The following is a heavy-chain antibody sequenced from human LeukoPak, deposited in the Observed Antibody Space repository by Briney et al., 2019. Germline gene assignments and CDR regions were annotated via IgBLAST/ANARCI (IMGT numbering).Heavy chain of an antibody. Sequence: SETLSLTRTVSGGSISSYYWSCIRQPPGKGLEWIGYIYYSGGTHYNPSLKSRVTISVDTSKNQFSLKLSSVTAADTAVYYCARSTISSGFAAFDIWGQGTMVTVSS. D-gene: IGHD3-22*01. V-gene: IGHV4-59*01. CDR1: GGSISSYY. J-gene: IGHJ3*02. CDR3: ARSTISSGFAAFDI. CDR2: IYYSGGT.